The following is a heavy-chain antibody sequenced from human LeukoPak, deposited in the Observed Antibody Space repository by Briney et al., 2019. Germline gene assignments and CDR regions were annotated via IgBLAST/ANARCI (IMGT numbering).Heavy chain of an antibody. Sequence: SETLSLTCTVSGGSISSYYWSWIRQPPGKGLEWIGYIYYSGSTNYNPSLKSRVIISVDTSKNQFSLKLSSVTAADTAVYYCARASGYSSSWPPDYWGQGTLVTVSS. CDR3: ARASGYSSSWPPDY. V-gene: IGHV4-59*01. CDR1: GGSISSYY. J-gene: IGHJ4*02. D-gene: IGHD6-13*01. CDR2: IYYSGST.